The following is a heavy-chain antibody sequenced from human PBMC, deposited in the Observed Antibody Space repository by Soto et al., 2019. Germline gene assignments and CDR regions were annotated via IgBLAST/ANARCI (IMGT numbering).Heavy chain of an antibody. CDR3: AKASRGVVVPAAMY. J-gene: IGHJ4*01. V-gene: IGHV3-23*01. CDR1: GFTFSSYG. Sequence: EVQLLESGGGLVQPGGSLRLSCAASGFTFSSYGMSWVRQAPGKGLEWVSAVSSSGGTTNYAGSVKGRFTISRDNSKNTLDLQMTSLRAEDTAVYYCAKASRGVVVPAAMYWGQGTLVTVSS. CDR2: VSSSGGTT. D-gene: IGHD2-2*01.